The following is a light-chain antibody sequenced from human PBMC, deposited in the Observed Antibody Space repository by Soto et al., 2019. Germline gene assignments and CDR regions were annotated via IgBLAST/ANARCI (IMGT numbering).Light chain of an antibody. V-gene: IGLV2-23*01. CDR1: SSDVGSYNL. CDR3: CSYAGSSLYV. J-gene: IGLJ1*01. Sequence: QSVLTQPASVSGAPGQSITISCTGTSSDVGSYNLVSWYQQHPGKAPKLMIYEGSKRPSGVSNRFSGSKSGNTASLTISGLQAEGEADYCCCSYAGSSLYVFGTGTKVTVL. CDR2: EGS.